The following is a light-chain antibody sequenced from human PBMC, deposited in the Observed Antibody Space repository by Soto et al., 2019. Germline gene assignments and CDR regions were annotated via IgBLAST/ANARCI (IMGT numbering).Light chain of an antibody. CDR3: SSYTTSTTVV. CDR2: EVS. V-gene: IGLV2-14*03. J-gene: IGLJ1*01. CDR1: SSDVGGYNF. Sequence: QSLLTQPASVFASPRQSVTFSCTGTSSDVGGYNFVSWYQQHPGKAPKLMIYEVSSRPSGVSNRFSGSKSGNTASLTISGLQPEDEADYYCSSYTTSTTVVFGTGTKVTGL.